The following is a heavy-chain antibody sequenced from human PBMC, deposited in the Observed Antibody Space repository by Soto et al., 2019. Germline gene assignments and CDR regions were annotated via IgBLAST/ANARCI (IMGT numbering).Heavy chain of an antibody. Sequence: QLQLVQSGAEVERPGASVRVSCKAYGYPFSKYGISWIRQAPGQGLEWMGWIKPDNGDTNYAQKSQGRVTSTTDTSSNTAYMELRSLRSDDTAVYYCATSYDSGFDPWGQGTLVSVSS. V-gene: IGHV1-18*04. CDR3: ATSYDSGFDP. J-gene: IGHJ5*02. D-gene: IGHD5-12*01. CDR2: IKPDNGDT. CDR1: GYPFSKYG.